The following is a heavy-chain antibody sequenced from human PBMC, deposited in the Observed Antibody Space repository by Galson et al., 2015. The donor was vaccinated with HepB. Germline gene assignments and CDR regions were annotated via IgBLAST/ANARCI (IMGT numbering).Heavy chain of an antibody. V-gene: IGHV3-30*18. D-gene: IGHD6-13*01. CDR3: AKDIGSSWFYFDY. CDR2: ISYDGSNK. Sequence: SLRLSCAASGFTFSSYGMHWVRQAPGKGLEWVAVISYDGSNKYYADSVKGRFTISRDNSKNTLNLQMNSLRAEDTAVYYCAKDIGSSWFYFDYWGQGTLVTVSS. J-gene: IGHJ4*02. CDR1: GFTFSSYG.